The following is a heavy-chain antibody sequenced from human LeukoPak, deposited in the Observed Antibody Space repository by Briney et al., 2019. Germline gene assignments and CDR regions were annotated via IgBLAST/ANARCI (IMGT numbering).Heavy chain of an antibody. V-gene: IGHV4-59*08. CDR2: IYYSGST. J-gene: IGHJ5*02. CDR1: GGSISSYY. D-gene: IGHD6-13*01. Sequence: SETLSLTCTASGGSISSYYWSWIRQPPGKGLEWIGYIYYSGSTYYNPSLKSRVTISVDTSKNQFSLKLSSVTAADTAVYYCARHGALGDSSSWRPKIGFDPWGQGTLVTVSS. CDR3: ARHGALGDSSSWRPKIGFDP.